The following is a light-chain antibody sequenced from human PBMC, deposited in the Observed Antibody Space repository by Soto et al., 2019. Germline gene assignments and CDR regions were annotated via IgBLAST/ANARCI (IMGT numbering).Light chain of an antibody. V-gene: IGKV3-15*01. Sequence: DIVMTQSPATLPVSPGERATLSCRASLTVNTNLAWYQQKPGQAPRLLLYYASTRATGIPARCSGSGSVKALTLTNGSVHSEDSAVYYCQQYNNVPPGAIFDPGTKV. CDR2: YAS. CDR1: LTVNTN. J-gene: IGKJ3*01. CDR3: QQYNNVPPGAI.